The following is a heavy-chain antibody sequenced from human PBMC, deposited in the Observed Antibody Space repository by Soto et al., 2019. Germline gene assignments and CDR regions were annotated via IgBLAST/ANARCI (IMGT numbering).Heavy chain of an antibody. J-gene: IGHJ6*02. CDR2: IKSKTDGGTT. CDR3: TTVGGDILSGYYDHYYGMYF. Sequence: GGSLRLSCAASGFTFSNAWMNWVRQAPGKGLEWVGRIKSKTDGGTTDYAAPVKGRFTISRDDSKNTLYLQMNSLKTEDTAVYYCTTVGGDILSGYYDHYYGMYFWGQGTTVTVSS. D-gene: IGHD3-9*01. CDR1: GFTFSNAW. V-gene: IGHV3-15*07.